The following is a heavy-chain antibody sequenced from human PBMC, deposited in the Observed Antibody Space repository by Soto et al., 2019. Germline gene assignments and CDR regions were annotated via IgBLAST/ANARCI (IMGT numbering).Heavy chain of an antibody. CDR2: ISSSGSTI. V-gene: IGHV3-11*01. Sequence: GGSLRLSCAASGFTFSDYYMSWIRQAPGKGLEWVSYISSSGSTIYYADSVKGRFTISRDNAKNSLYLQMNSLRAEDTAVYYCARALRYDFWSGYYITPPAYWGQGTLVTVSS. D-gene: IGHD3-3*01. CDR1: GFTFSDYY. CDR3: ARALRYDFWSGYYITPPAY. J-gene: IGHJ4*02.